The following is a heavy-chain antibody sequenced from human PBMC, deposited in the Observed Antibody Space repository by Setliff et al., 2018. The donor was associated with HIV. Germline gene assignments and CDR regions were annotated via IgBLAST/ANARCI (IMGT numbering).Heavy chain of an antibody. Sequence: SVKVSCKASGGSGGTFSSNTISWVRQAPGQGLEWMGGIIPIFGTANYAQKFQGRVTITADESTSTAYMELSSLRSDDTAVYYCASGPLVYYDSPGAFDIWGQGTMVTVSS. CDR1: GGSGGTFSSNT. CDR2: IIPIFGTA. V-gene: IGHV1-69*13. J-gene: IGHJ3*02. D-gene: IGHD3-22*01. CDR3: ASGPLVYYDSPGAFDI.